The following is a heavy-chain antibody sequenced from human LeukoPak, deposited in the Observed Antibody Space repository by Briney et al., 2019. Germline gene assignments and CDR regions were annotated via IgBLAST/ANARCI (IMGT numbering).Heavy chain of an antibody. CDR1: GVTFRSYE. Sequence: GGSLRLSCAASGVTFRSYEMKWVRQAPGKGLEWVSYISSSGSTIYYADSVKGRFTISRDNAKISLYLQLNSLIAEDTAVYYCARDMAAACDYWGQGTLVTVSS. J-gene: IGHJ4*02. CDR3: ARDMAAACDY. D-gene: IGHD6-13*01. V-gene: IGHV3-48*03. CDR2: ISSSGSTI.